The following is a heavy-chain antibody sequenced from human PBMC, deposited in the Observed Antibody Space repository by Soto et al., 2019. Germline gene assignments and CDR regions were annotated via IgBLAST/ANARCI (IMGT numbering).Heavy chain of an antibody. CDR2: ISDTGGDS. CDR1: GFTFINYA. D-gene: IGHD1-1*01. V-gene: IGHV3-23*01. J-gene: IGHJ4*02. Sequence: GGSLRLSCEASGFTFINYAMSWVRQSPGKGLEWVSSISDTGGDSYYADSMDGRFTVSRDNSKNTLYLQIDSLRAEDTAIYYCVRDLYRSATMPCLDHWGQGALVTVSS. CDR3: VRDLYRSATMPCLDH.